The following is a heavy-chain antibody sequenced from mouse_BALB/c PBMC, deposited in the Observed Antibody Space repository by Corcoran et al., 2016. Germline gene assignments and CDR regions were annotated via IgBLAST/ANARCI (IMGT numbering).Heavy chain of an antibody. Sequence: EVQLQQSGPELVKPGASVKMSCKASGYTFTSYVMHWVKQKPGQGLEWIGYINPYNDGTKYNEKFKGKATLTSDKSSSTAYMELSSLTFEDSAVYYCAREGIGYPGDYWGQGTSVTVSS. CDR2: INPYNDGT. V-gene: IGHV1S136*01. CDR1: GYTFTSYV. J-gene: IGHJ4*01. CDR3: AREGIGYPGDY. D-gene: IGHD2-14*01.